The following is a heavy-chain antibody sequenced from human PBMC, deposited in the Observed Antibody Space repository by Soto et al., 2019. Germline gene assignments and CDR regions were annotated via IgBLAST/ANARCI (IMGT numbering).Heavy chain of an antibody. J-gene: IGHJ4*02. CDR3: ARAYSGSYPFDY. CDR1: GFTVISNY. Sequence: GGSLRLSCAASGFTVISNYMSWVRQNTGKGLEWVSVIYSGGSTYYADSVKGRFTISRDNSKNTLYLQMNSLRAEDTAVYYCARAYSGSYPFDYWGQGTLVTVSS. CDR2: IYSGGST. V-gene: IGHV3-66*01. D-gene: IGHD1-26*01.